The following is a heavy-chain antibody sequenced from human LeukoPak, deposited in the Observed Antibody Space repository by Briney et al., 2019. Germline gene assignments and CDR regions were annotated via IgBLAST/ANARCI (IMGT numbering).Heavy chain of an antibody. CDR2: ISYDGSNK. Sequence: PGGSLRLSCAASGFTFSSYAMHWVRQAPGKGLEWVAVISYDGSNKYYADSVKGRFTISRDNSKNTLYLQMNSLRAEDTAVYYCAKERCSSTSCYTSDYWGQGTLVTVSS. D-gene: IGHD2-2*02. V-gene: IGHV3-30-3*01. CDR3: AKERCSSTSCYTSDY. CDR1: GFTFSSYA. J-gene: IGHJ4*02.